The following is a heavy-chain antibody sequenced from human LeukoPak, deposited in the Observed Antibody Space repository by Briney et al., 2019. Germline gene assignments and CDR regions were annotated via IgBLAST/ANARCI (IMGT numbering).Heavy chain of an antibody. CDR3: ARGGPKEDFDY. CDR2: INPHSVYT. J-gene: IGHJ4*02. CDR1: GYTFTNNY. V-gene: IGHV1-2*02. Sequence: GASVKVSCKASGYTFTNNYIHWVRQAPGQGLEWMGWINPHSVYTKFAQNFQGRVALTRDTSISTAYMELRRLRSDDTAVYYCARGGPKEDFDYWGQGTLVTVPS.